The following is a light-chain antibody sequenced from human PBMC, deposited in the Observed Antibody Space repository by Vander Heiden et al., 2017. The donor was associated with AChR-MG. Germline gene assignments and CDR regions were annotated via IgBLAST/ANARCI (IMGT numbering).Light chain of an antibody. CDR2: WGS. Sequence: DIVMTQSPLSLPVTPGEPASISCRSSQSLLETSGYNRLDWYLQKPGQAPQLLIYWGSTRASGVPERFSGSGSGTDFTLKISRGEAEDVGVYYCRQALQTPKTFGQGTKVEIK. CDR3: RQALQTPKT. J-gene: IGKJ1*01. CDR1: QSLLETSGYNR. V-gene: IGKV2-28*01.